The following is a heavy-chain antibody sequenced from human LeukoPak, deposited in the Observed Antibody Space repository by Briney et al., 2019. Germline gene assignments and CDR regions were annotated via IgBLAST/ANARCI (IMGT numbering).Heavy chain of an antibody. J-gene: IGHJ4*02. V-gene: IGHV4-61*02. CDR1: GGSISSGSYY. D-gene: IGHD3-22*01. Sequence: SQTLSLTCTVSGGSISSGSYYWSWIRQPAGKGLEWIGRIYTSGSTNYNPSLKSRVTISVDTSKNQFSLKLSSVTAADTAVYYCARVWDSSACLDYWGQGPLVTVSS. CDR2: IYTSGST. CDR3: ARVWDSSACLDY.